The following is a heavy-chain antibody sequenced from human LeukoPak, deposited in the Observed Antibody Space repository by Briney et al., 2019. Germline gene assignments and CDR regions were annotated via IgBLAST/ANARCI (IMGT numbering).Heavy chain of an antibody. Sequence: GGSLRLSCASSGFAFSLVTVNWVRQAPEKGLQWVASINSDGSDTYYADSVRGRFTISRDNAKNSFFLQMNSLRVEDTAIYFCAKDVSTAGDSYYFYFGMDVWGRGTTVTVSS. D-gene: IGHD2-21*02. CDR1: GFAFSLVT. CDR3: AKDVSTAGDSYYFYFGMDV. J-gene: IGHJ6*02. V-gene: IGHV3-21*01. CDR2: INSDGSDT.